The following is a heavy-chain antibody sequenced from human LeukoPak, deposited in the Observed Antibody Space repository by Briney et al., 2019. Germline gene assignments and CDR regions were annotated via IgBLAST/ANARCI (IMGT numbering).Heavy chain of an antibody. V-gene: IGHV3-9*01. CDR3: AKDGGYSYGHFDY. J-gene: IGHJ4*02. CDR1: GFTFDDYA. Sequence: GGSLRLSCAASGFTFDDYAMHWVRQAPGKGLEWVSGISWNSGSIGYADSVKGRFTISRDNAKNSLYLQMNSLRAEDTALYYCAKDGGYSYGHFDYWGQGTLVTVSS. CDR2: ISWNSGSI. D-gene: IGHD5-18*01.